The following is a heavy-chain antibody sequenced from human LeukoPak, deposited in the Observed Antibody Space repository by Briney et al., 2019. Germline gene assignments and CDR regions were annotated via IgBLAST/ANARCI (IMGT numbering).Heavy chain of an antibody. CDR1: GGSISGYY. D-gene: IGHD5-18*01. Sequence: SETLSLTCTVSGGSISGYYWSWIRQPPGKGLEWIGYIYYSGSTNYNPSLKSRVTISVDTSKNQFSLKLSSVTAADTAVYYCARVRYSYGFPYYFDYWGQGTLVTVSS. CDR3: ARVRYSYGFPYYFDY. J-gene: IGHJ4*02. CDR2: IYYSGST. V-gene: IGHV4-59*01.